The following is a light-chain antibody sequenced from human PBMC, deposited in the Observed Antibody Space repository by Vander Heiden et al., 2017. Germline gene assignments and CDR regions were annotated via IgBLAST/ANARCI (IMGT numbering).Light chain of an antibody. CDR2: WAS. J-gene: IGKJ3*01. Sequence: DIVMTQSPDSLPVSLGERATINCKSSQSVLYSSNNKNYLAWYQQKPGQPPKLLIYWASTRESGVPDRFSGSGSGTDFTLTISSLQAEDVAVYYCQQYDSTPGITFGHGTKVDIK. V-gene: IGKV4-1*01. CDR3: QQYDSTPGIT. CDR1: QSVLYSSNNKNY.